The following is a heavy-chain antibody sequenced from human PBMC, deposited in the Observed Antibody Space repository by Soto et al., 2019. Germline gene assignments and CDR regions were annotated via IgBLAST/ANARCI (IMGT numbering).Heavy chain of an antibody. D-gene: IGHD5-18*01. CDR1: GGTFGSQG. J-gene: IGHJ4*02. CDR3: ARGAMANFDY. V-gene: IGHV1-69*13. CDR2: FIAMLGTP. Sequence: GASVKVSCKASGGTFGSQGIAWVRQAPGQGLEWMGGFIAMLGTPTYAKKVQGRATISADESLTSSYLELRSLRSEDTGVYFCARGAMANFDYWGQGTVVTVSS.